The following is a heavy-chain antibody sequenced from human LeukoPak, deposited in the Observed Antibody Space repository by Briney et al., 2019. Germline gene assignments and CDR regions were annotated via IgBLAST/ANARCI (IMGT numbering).Heavy chain of an antibody. V-gene: IGHV3-21*06. CDR3: VKNGWLDY. CDR2: ISTSGDST. CDR1: GFTFSTQN. D-gene: IGHD6-19*01. Sequence: GGSLRLSCAASGFTFSTQNMNWARQAPGKGLEWVAYISTSGDSTKYADSVEGRFTISRDNAENSLYLLMNSLRVEDTAVYYCVKNGWLDYWGQGILVTVSS. J-gene: IGHJ4*02.